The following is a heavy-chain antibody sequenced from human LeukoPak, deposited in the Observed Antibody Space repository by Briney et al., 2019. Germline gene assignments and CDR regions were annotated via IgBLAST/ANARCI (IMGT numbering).Heavy chain of an antibody. CDR1: LDSISSFY. Sequence: SETLSLTCNVSLDSISSFYWSWIRQPPGKGLEWIGYIYHSGSTYYNPSLKSRVTISVDRSKNQFSLKLSSVTAADTAVYYCASLGCSSTSCRRGNYYYYYMDVWGKGTTVTVSS. CDR2: IYHSGST. D-gene: IGHD2-2*01. CDR3: ASLGCSSTSCRRGNYYYYYMDV. V-gene: IGHV4-59*12. J-gene: IGHJ6*03.